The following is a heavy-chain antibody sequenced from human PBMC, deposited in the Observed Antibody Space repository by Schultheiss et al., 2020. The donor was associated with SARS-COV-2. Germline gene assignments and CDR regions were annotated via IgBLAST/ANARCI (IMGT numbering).Heavy chain of an antibody. Sequence: SETLSLTCTVSGGSISSSSYYWGWIRQPPGKGLEWIGYIYHSGSTYYNPSLKSRVTISVDTSKNQFSLKLSSVTAADTAVYYCARWRGYDFWRGYYKGWFDPWGQGTLVTVSS. CDR1: GGSISSSSYY. CDR2: IYHSGST. D-gene: IGHD3-3*01. CDR3: ARWRGYDFWRGYYKGWFDP. V-gene: IGHV4-39*07. J-gene: IGHJ5*02.